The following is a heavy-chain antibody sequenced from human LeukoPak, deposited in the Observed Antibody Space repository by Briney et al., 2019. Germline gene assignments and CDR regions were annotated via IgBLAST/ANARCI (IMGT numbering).Heavy chain of an antibody. V-gene: IGHV3-48*04. CDR3: ARGKNYFDY. CDR2: ISSGGTTI. J-gene: IGHJ4*02. CDR1: RFNFRTYS. Sequence: GGSLRLSCAASRFNFRTYSMNWVRQAPGKGLEWVSYISSGGTTIYYADSVKGRFTISRDSAKNSLYLQMNSLRAEDTAVYYCARGKNYFDYWGQGTLVTVSS.